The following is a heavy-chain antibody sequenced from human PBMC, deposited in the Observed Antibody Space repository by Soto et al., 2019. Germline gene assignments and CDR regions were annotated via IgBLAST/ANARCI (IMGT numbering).Heavy chain of an antibody. Sequence: SETLSLTCTVSGGSISSYYWSWIRQPPGKGLEWIGYIYYSGSTNYNPSLKSRVTISVDTSKNQFSLKLSSVTAADTAVYYCARVRWPGTYSSSWYYFDYWGQGTLVTVSS. D-gene: IGHD6-13*01. CDR2: IYYSGST. V-gene: IGHV4-59*01. CDR3: ARVRWPGTYSSSWYYFDY. J-gene: IGHJ4*02. CDR1: GGSISSYY.